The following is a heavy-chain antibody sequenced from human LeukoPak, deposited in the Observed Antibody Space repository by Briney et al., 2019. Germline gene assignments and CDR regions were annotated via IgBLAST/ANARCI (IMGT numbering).Heavy chain of an antibody. D-gene: IGHD3-22*01. Sequence: SETLSLTCTVSGGSISSYYWSWIRQPGGKGLEWIGRIYTSGSTNYNPSLKSRVTMSVDTSKNQFSLKLSSVTAADTAVYYCARSKYYDSSGYYPIDYWGQGTLVTVSS. CDR2: IYTSGST. V-gene: IGHV4-4*07. CDR1: GGSISSYY. CDR3: ARSKYYDSSGYYPIDY. J-gene: IGHJ4*02.